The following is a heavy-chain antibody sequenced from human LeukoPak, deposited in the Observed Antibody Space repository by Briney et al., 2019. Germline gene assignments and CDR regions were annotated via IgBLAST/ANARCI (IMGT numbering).Heavy chain of an antibody. D-gene: IGHD1-7*01. CDR1: GFTFRSYG. V-gene: IGHV4-59*01. J-gene: IGHJ3*02. CDR3: AREFRTLDAFDI. Sequence: GSLRLSCAASGFTFRSYGMHWIRQPPGKGLEWIGYIYYSGSTNYNPSLKSRVTISVDTSKNQFSLKLSSVTAADTAVYYCAREFRTLDAFDIWGQGTMVTVSS. CDR2: IYYSGST.